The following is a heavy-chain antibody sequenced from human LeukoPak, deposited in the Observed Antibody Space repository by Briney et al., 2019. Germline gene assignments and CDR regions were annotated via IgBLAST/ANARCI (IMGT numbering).Heavy chain of an antibody. J-gene: IGHJ5*02. CDR3: AKEGGVDTAMAYLYNWFDP. CDR1: GLTFSTYG. D-gene: IGHD5-18*01. CDR2: ISYDGSNK. V-gene: IGHV3-30*18. Sequence: GGSLRLSCAASGLTFSTYGIHWVRQAPGKGLGWVAVISYDGSNKYYADSVKGRFTISRDNSKNTLYLQMNSLRAEDTAVYYCAKEGGVDTAMAYLYNWFDPWGQGTLVTVSS.